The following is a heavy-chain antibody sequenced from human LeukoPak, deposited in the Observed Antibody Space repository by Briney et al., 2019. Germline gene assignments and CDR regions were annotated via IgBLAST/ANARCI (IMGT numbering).Heavy chain of an antibody. Sequence: PSETLSLTCAVYGGSFSGYYWSWIRQPPGKGLEWIGSIYYSGSTYYNPSLKSRVTISVDTSKNQFSLKLSSVTAADAAVYYCARDFSEGAFDIWGQGAMVSVSS. V-gene: IGHV4-34*01. CDR3: ARDFSEGAFDI. D-gene: IGHD3-3*01. CDR2: IYYSGST. J-gene: IGHJ3*02. CDR1: GGSFSGYY.